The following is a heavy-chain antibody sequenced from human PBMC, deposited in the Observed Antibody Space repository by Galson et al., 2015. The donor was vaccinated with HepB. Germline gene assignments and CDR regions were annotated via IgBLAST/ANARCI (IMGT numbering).Heavy chain of an antibody. CDR3: AGGMGVIPVWYFDL. Sequence: SVKVCCKASGYTFTGYYMHWVRQAPGQGLEWMGRINPNSGGTNYAQKFQGRVTMTRDTSISTAYMELSRLRSDDTAVYYCAGGMGVIPVWYFDLWGRGTLVTVSS. D-gene: IGHD3-16*01. CDR2: INPNSGGT. J-gene: IGHJ2*01. CDR1: GYTFTGYY. V-gene: IGHV1-2*06.